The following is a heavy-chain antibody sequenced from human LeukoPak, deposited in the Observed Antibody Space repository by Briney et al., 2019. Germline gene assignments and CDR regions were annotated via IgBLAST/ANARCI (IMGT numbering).Heavy chain of an antibody. J-gene: IGHJ4*02. CDR1: GFIFRSHA. CDR2: IRSKAYGGTT. CDR3: TREYNWNPGTNY. Sequence: GGSLRLSCAASGFIFRSHAMNWVRQAPGGGLEWVSFIRSKAYGGTTEYAASVKGRFTISRDDSKSIAYLQMNSLKTEDTAVYYCTREYNWNPGTNYWGQGTLVTVSS. D-gene: IGHD1-20*01. V-gene: IGHV3-49*04.